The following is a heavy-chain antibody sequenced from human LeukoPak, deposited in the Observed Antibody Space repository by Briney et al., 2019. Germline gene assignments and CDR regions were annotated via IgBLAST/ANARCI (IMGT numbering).Heavy chain of an antibody. D-gene: IGHD3-16*01. CDR2: ISSSGSTI. V-gene: IGHV3-48*03. CDR1: GFTFSSYE. Sequence: GGSLRLSCAASGFTFSSYEMNWVRQAPGKGLEWVSYISSSGSTIYYADPVKGRFTISRDNAKNSLYLQMNSLRAEDTAVYYCARDFGVNYYYYYGMDVWGKGTTVTVSS. CDR3: ARDFGVNYYYYYGMDV. J-gene: IGHJ6*04.